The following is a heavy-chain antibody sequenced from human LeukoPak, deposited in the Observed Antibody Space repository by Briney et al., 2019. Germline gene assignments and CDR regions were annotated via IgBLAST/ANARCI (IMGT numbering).Heavy chain of an antibody. V-gene: IGHV4-34*01. CDR3: ARAGVTTPVDY. Sequence: PSETLSLXCAVYGGSFSGYYWSWIRQPPGKGLEWIGEINHSGSTNYNPSLKSRVTISVDTSKNQFSLKLSSVTAADTAVYYCARAGVTTPVDYWGQGTLVTVSS. J-gene: IGHJ4*02. CDR1: GGSFSGYY. CDR2: INHSGST. D-gene: IGHD4-17*01.